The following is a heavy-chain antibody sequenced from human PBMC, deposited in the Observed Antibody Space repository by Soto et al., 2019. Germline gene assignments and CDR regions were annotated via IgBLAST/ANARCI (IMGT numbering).Heavy chain of an antibody. D-gene: IGHD2-8*01. J-gene: IGHJ5*02. CDR1: SYSISSGCF. CDR3: ARDTNSLDL. V-gene: IGHV4-38-2*02. CDR2: IYHTGDT. Sequence: PSDTLSLTCVVSSYSISSGCFWAWIRQPPGKGLEWVGSIYHTGDTHYNPSLRSQVSMSVDTSKNHFSLRLTYLTAADTAVYFCARDTNSLDLWGQGILGTGS.